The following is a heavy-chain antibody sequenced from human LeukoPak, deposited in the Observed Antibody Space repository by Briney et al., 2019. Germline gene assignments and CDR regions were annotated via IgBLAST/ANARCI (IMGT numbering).Heavy chain of an antibody. Sequence: SETLSLTCAVYGGSLSGYYWSWIRQPPGKGLEWIGEINHSGSTNYNPSLKSRVTISVDTSKNQFSLKLSSVTAADTAVYYCARSSYYDFWSGYPPYYFDYWGQGTLVTVSS. CDR2: INHSGST. D-gene: IGHD3-3*01. CDR1: GGSLSGYY. V-gene: IGHV4-34*01. CDR3: ARSSYYDFWSGYPPYYFDY. J-gene: IGHJ4*02.